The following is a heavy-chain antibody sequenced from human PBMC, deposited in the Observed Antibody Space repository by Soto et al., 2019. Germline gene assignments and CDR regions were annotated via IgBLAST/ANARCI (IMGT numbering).Heavy chain of an antibody. J-gene: IGHJ3*02. CDR2: IYYSGST. D-gene: IGHD1-1*01. CDR3: ARLSVTIDDAFDI. CDR1: GGSISSYY. Sequence: TLSLTCTVSGGSISSYYWSWIRQPPGKGLEWIGYIYYSGSTNYNPSLKSRVTISVDTSKNQFSLKLSSVTAADTAVYYCARLSVTIDDAFDIWGQGTMVTVSS. V-gene: IGHV4-59*01.